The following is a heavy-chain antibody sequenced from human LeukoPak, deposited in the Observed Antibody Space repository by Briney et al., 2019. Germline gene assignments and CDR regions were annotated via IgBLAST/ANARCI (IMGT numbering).Heavy chain of an antibody. CDR1: GGSISSSSYY. CDR3: ARREGGYGDRYYFDY. Sequence: SETLSLTCTVSGGSISSSSYYWGWIRQPPGKGLEWIGYIYYSGSTYYNPSLKSRVTISVDTSKNQSSLKLSSVTAADTAVYYCARREGGYGDRYYFDYWGQGTLVTVSS. D-gene: IGHD4-17*01. J-gene: IGHJ4*02. CDR2: IYYSGST. V-gene: IGHV4-39*07.